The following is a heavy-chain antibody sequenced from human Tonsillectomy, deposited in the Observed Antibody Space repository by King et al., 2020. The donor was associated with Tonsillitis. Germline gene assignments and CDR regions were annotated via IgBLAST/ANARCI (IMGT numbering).Heavy chain of an antibody. D-gene: IGHD2-15*01. CDR2: INSEGSVT. Sequence: VQLVESGGGLVQPGGSLKLSCTASGFTFSTSWMHWVRQAPGRGLVWVSRINSEGSVTTYADSVKGRFTISRDNAKNTVYLQMNSLRAEDTAVYYCARGYCSGGRCYSESYYPDYWGQGTLVTVSS. CDR3: ARGYCSGGRCYSESYYPDY. CDR1: GFTFSTSW. V-gene: IGHV3-74*01. J-gene: IGHJ4*02.